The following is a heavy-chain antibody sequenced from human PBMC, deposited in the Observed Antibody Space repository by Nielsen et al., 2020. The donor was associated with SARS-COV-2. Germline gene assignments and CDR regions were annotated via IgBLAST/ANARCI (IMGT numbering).Heavy chain of an antibody. CDR1: GGSISSSSYY. Sequence: SETLSLTCTASGGSISSSSYYWGWIRQPPGKGLEWIGSIYYSGSTYYNPSLKSRVTISVDTPKNQFSLKLSSVTAADTAVYYCARARITMIVVVDAFDIWGQGTMVTVSS. CDR2: IYYSGST. J-gene: IGHJ3*02. V-gene: IGHV4-39*07. CDR3: ARARITMIVVVDAFDI. D-gene: IGHD3-22*01.